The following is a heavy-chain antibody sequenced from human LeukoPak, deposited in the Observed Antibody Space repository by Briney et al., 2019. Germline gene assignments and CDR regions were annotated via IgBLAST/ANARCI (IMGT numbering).Heavy chain of an antibody. CDR3: ARDVTIFGVESDAFDI. CDR1: GYTFTGYY. V-gene: IGHV1-18*04. CDR2: ISAYNGNT. Sequence: ASVKVSCKASGYTFTGYYMHWVRQAPGQGLEWMGWISAYNGNTNYAQKLQGRVTMTTDTSSSTAYMELRSLRSDDTAVYYCARDVTIFGVESDAFDIWGQGTMVTVSS. J-gene: IGHJ3*02. D-gene: IGHD3-3*01.